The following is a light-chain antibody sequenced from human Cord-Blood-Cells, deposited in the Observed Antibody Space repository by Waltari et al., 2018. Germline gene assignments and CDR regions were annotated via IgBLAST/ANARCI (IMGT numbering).Light chain of an antibody. V-gene: IGKV3-11*01. J-gene: IGKJ1*01. CDR2: DAS. Sequence: EIVLTQSPATLSSSPGESVTLSCRASQSVSSYLAWYQQKPGQAPRLLIYDASNRATGIPARFSGSGSGTDFTLPISSLEAEDFAVYYCQQRSNWPPWTFGQGTKVEIK. CDR3: QQRSNWPPWT. CDR1: QSVSSY.